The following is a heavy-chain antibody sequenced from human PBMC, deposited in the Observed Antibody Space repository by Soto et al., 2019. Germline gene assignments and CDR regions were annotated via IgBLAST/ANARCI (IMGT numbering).Heavy chain of an antibody. D-gene: IGHD3-10*01. Sequence: PSETLSLTCTVYGGSVSGDCWSWIRQPPGKGLGWIGEINHSGSTNYNPSLKSRVTISVDTSKNQFSLKLRSVTAADTAVYYCASRVYGSLIYYSYYYYGMDVWGQGTTVTVSS. J-gene: IGHJ6*02. CDR2: INHSGST. CDR3: ASRVYGSLIYYSYYYYGMDV. V-gene: IGHV4-34*01. CDR1: GGSVSGDC.